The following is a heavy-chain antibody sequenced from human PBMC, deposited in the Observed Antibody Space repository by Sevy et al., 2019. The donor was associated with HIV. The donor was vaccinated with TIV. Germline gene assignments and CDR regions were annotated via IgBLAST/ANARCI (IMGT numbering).Heavy chain of an antibody. CDR3: ARGWGIVGATTLSSVDY. Sequence: SETLSLTCAVYGGSFSGYYWSWIRQPPGKGLEWIGEINHSGSTNYNPSLKSRVTISVDTSKNQFSLKLSSVTAADTAVYYCARGWGIVGATTLSSVDYWGQGTLVTVSS. D-gene: IGHD1-26*01. CDR1: GGSFSGYY. V-gene: IGHV4-34*01. J-gene: IGHJ4*02. CDR2: INHSGST.